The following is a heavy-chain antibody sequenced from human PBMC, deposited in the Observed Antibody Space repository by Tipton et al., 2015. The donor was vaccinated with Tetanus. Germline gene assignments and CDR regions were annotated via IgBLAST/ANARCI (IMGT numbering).Heavy chain of an antibody. J-gene: IGHJ4*02. CDR3: ASGSSLDY. CDR2: INEDGSGN. V-gene: IGHV3-7*01. Sequence: SLRLSCAASGFTFSRFWMTWGRQAPGKGLEWVANINEDGSGNYYVDSVKGRFTISRDNAKNSLYLQMNSLTADDTAVYFCASGSSLDYWGQGTLVTVSS. CDR1: GFTFSRFW. D-gene: IGHD6-6*01.